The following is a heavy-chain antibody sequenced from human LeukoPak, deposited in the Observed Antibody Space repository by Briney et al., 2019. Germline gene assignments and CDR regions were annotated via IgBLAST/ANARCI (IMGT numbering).Heavy chain of an antibody. V-gene: IGHV4-31*03. D-gene: IGHD5-12*01. Sequence: PSQTLSLTCTVSGGSISSGGYYWSWIRQHPGKGLEWIGYIYYSGSTYYNPSLKSRVTISVDTSKNQFSLKLSSVTAADTAVYYCVCGYDPDAFDIWGQGTMVTVSS. CDR3: VCGYDPDAFDI. CDR1: GGSISSGGYY. J-gene: IGHJ3*02. CDR2: IYYSGST.